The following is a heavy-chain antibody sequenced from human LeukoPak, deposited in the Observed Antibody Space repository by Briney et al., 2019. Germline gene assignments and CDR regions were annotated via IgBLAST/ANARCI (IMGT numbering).Heavy chain of an antibody. CDR3: AGPLAGTTGFDY. V-gene: IGHV3-30*01. D-gene: IGHD1-14*01. CDR1: GFTCSSYA. J-gene: IGHJ4*02. CDR2: ISYDGSNK. Sequence: GGSLRLSCAASGFTCSSYAMHWVRQAPGKGLERVAVISYDGSNKYYADSVKGRFTISRDNSKNTLYLQMNSLRAEDTAVYYCAGPLAGTTGFDYWGQGTLVTVSS.